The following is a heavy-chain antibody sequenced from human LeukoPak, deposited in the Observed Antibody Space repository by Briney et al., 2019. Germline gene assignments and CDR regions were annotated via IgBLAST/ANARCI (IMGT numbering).Heavy chain of an antibody. J-gene: IGHJ4*02. D-gene: IGHD3-22*01. CDR2: LRSIGGST. CDR1: GFTFSSYA. CDR3: ARSSGYSDY. V-gene: IGHV3-64*01. Sequence: PGGSLRLSCAASGFTFSSYAMHWVRQAPGKGLEYVSALRSIGGSTFYANSVKGRFTITRDNSKNTLYLQMGSLRAEDMAVYYCARSSGYSDYWGQGTLVTVSS.